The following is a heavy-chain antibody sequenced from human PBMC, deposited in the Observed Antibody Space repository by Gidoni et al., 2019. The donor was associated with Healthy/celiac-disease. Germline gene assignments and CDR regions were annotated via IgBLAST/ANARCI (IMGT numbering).Heavy chain of an antibody. J-gene: IGHJ4*02. Sequence: EVQLVESGGGLVKPGGSLRLSCAASGFTFSSYSMNWVRQAPGKGLEWVSSISSSSSYIYYADSVKGRFTISRDNAKNSLYLQMNSLRAEDTAVYYCARDLDTAMGHFDYWGQGTLVTVSS. CDR3: ARDLDTAMGHFDY. CDR1: GFTFSSYS. CDR2: ISSSSSYI. D-gene: IGHD5-18*01. V-gene: IGHV3-21*01.